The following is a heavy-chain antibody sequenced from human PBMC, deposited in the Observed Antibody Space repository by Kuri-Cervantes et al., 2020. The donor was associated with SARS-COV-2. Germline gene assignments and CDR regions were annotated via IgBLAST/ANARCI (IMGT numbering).Heavy chain of an antibody. CDR3: ATIKTHDAFDI. V-gene: IGHV3-21*01. CDR1: GFTLTKYT. Sequence: GESLKISCVASGFTLTKYTMTWVRQAPGKALEWVSSISGSGSYIYYADSVKGRFTISRDNAKNSLYLQMNSLRAEDTAVYYCATIKTHDAFDIWGQGTMVTVSS. J-gene: IGHJ3*02. CDR2: ISGSGSYI. D-gene: IGHD1-7*01.